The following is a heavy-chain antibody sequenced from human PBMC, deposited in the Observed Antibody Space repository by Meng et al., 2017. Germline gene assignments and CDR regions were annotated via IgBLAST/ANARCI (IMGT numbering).Heavy chain of an antibody. Sequence: ASVKVSCKASGYTFTGYYMHWVRQAPGQGLEWMGRINPNSGGTNYAQKFQGRVTMTRDTSISTAYMELSRLRSDDTAVYYCASTIIRFYYYYGMDVWGQGTTVT. CDR1: GYTFTGYY. CDR2: INPNSGGT. J-gene: IGHJ6*02. CDR3: ASTIIRFYYYYGMDV. D-gene: IGHD3-3*01. V-gene: IGHV1-2*06.